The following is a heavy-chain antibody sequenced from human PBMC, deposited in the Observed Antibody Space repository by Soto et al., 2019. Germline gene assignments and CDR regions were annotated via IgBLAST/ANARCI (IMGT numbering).Heavy chain of an antibody. CDR3: ARDMGVRGISSVRNYYYYGMDV. D-gene: IGHD2-8*01. CDR2: IIPIFGTA. J-gene: IGHJ6*02. Sequence: QVQLVQSGAEVKKPGSSVKVSCKASGGTFSSYAISWVRQAPGQGLEWMGGIIPIFGTANYAQKFQGRVTITADESTSTAYMELSSLRSEDTAVYYCARDMGVRGISSVRNYYYYGMDVGGQGTTVTVSS. V-gene: IGHV1-69*12. CDR1: GGTFSSYA.